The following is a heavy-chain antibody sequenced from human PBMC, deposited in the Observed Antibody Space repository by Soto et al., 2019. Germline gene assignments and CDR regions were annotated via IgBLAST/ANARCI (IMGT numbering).Heavy chain of an antibody. Sequence: PGGSLRLSCAASGFIFTSYSMNWVRQAPGKGLEWVSSSSGSGTYTYYGDSVKGRFTISRDNAKNSLYLQMNSLRVEDTAAYYCARDSSAWSGGGHWLDPWGQGTMVTVSS. CDR3: ARDSSAWSGGGHWLDP. CDR2: SSGSGTYT. V-gene: IGHV3-21*01. D-gene: IGHD3-22*01. CDR1: GFIFTSYS. J-gene: IGHJ5*02.